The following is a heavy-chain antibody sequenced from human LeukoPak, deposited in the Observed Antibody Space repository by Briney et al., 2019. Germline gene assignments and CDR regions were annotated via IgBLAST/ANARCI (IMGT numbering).Heavy chain of an antibody. J-gene: IGHJ5*02. CDR2: INSDGSST. Sequence: GGSLRLSCAASGFTFSSYWMHWVRQAPGKGLVWVSRINSDGSSTSYADSVKGRFTISRDNAKNTLYLQMNSLRAEDTAVYYCARDQSELSLFHWFDPWGQGTLVTVSS. V-gene: IGHV3-74*01. D-gene: IGHD3-16*02. CDR3: ARDQSELSLFHWFDP. CDR1: GFTFSSYW.